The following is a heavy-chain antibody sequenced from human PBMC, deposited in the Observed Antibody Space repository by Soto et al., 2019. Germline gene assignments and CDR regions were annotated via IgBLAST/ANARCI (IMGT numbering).Heavy chain of an antibody. J-gene: IGHJ4*01. CDR3: TTDSHFSTRLVRFDL. Sequence: EVQLVESGGGLVEPGGSLRLSCAASGFIFSTAWINWVRQAPGKGLEWVGRIKSKIDGGTTDFAASVKGRFAISRDDSQDTMFLQMNSLMSEDTAVYYCTTDSHFSTRLVRFDLWGRGTLVTVSS. CDR1: GFIFSTAW. V-gene: IGHV3-15*07. D-gene: IGHD3-3*02. CDR2: IKSKIDGGTT.